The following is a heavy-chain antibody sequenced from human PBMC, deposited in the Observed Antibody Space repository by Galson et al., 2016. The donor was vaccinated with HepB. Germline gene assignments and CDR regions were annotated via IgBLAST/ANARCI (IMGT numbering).Heavy chain of an antibody. Sequence: FNKYWMHWIRQAPGKGLVWVSRINSDGSSTSYADSVKGRFTIFRDNAKNTLHLQMNGLRAEDTAVYYCARDAYVPDCSGGGCYWSDALDLWGQGTMVTVSS. CDR2: INSDGSST. V-gene: IGHV3-74*01. CDR3: ARDAYVPDCSGGGCYWSDALDL. CDR1: FNKYW. J-gene: IGHJ3*01. D-gene: IGHD2-15*01.